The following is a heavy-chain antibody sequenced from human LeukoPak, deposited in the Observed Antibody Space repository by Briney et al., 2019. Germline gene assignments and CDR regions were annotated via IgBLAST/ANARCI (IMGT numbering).Heavy chain of an antibody. CDR3: AGGHSSSSAFDY. CDR1: GGSISGSSYY. CDR2: IYYSGST. V-gene: IGHV4-39*01. D-gene: IGHD6-6*01. Sequence: SETLSLTCTVSGGSISGSSYYWGWIRQPPGKGLEWIGSIYYSGSTYYNPSLKSRVTISVDTSKNQFSLKLSSVTAADTAVYYCAGGHSSSSAFDYWGQGTLVTVSS. J-gene: IGHJ4*02.